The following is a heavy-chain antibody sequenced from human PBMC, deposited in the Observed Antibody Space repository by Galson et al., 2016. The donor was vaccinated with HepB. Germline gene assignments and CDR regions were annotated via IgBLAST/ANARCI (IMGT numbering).Heavy chain of an antibody. D-gene: IGHD3-3*01. CDR2: ISSSSAYK. Sequence: SLRLSCAASGFTFSTYSMNWVRQTPGKGLEWVSSISSSSAYKYYADSVEGRFTISRDNAKKSLYLEMNSLKDADTGLYYCARAGVLRFLGNTWYFDLWGRGTMVGVSA. CDR1: GFTFSTYS. V-gene: IGHV3-21*04. J-gene: IGHJ2*01. CDR3: ARAGVLRFLGNTWYFDL.